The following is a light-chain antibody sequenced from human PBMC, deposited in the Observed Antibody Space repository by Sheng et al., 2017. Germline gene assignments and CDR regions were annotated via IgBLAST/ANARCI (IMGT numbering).Light chain of an antibody. V-gene: IGKV3-15*01. CDR2: GAS. CDR1: QSVSAN. J-gene: IGKJ1*01. CDR3: QQYNNWPPT. Sequence: IVMTQSPATLSLSPGERATLSCRASQSVSANLAWYQQKPGQAPRLLIFGASTRATDIPARISGSGSGTDFTLTISSLQSEDFAVYYCQQYNNWPPTFGQGTKVEIK.